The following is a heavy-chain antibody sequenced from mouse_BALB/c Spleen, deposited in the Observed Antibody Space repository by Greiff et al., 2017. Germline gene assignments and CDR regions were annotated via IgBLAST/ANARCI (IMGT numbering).Heavy chain of an antibody. Sequence: EVQLVESGGGLVQPGGSRKLSCAASGFTFSDYGMAWVRQAPGKGPEWVAFISNLAYSIYYADTVTGRFTISRENAKNTLYLEMSSLRSEDTAMYYCARAYYRSYYFDYWGQGTSHSLL. CDR3: ARAYYRSYYFDY. CDR1: GFTFSDYG. V-gene: IGHV5-15*02. J-gene: IGHJ2*01. CDR2: ISNLAYSI. D-gene: IGHD2-14*01.